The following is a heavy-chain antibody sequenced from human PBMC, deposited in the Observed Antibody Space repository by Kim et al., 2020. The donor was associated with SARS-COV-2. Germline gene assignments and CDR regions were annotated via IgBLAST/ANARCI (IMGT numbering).Heavy chain of an antibody. CDR2: IYYSGST. CDR3: ARAIAYYDFWSGYSEKYNWFDP. J-gene: IGHJ5*02. Sequence: SETLSLTCTVSGGSISSYYWSWIRQPPGKGLEWIGYIYYSGSTNYNPSLKSRVTISVDTSKNQFSLKLSSVTAADTAVYYCARAIAYYDFWSGYSEKYNWFDPLGQGTLVTVSS. CDR1: GGSISSYY. V-gene: IGHV4-59*01. D-gene: IGHD3-3*01.